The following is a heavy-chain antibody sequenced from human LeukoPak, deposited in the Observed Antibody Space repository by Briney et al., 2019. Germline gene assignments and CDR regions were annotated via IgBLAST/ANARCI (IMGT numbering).Heavy chain of an antibody. J-gene: IGHJ6*02. CDR2: IYYSGST. V-gene: IGHV4-31*03. CDR1: GGSISSGGYS. Sequence: SETLSLTCTVSGGSISSGGYSWSWIRQHPGKGLEWIGYIYYSGSTYYNPSLKGRVTISVDTSKNQFSLKLSSVTAADTAVYYCARGEGADWNGGMDVWGQGTTVTVSS. D-gene: IGHD1-1*01. CDR3: ARGEGADWNGGMDV.